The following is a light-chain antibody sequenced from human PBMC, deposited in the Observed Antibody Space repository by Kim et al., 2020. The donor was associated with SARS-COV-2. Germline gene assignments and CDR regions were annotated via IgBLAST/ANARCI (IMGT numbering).Light chain of an antibody. CDR2: KSS. CDR1: QSIGFC. V-gene: IGKV1-5*03. Sequence: LSATEGDADSITCRPSQSIGFCLARYQHKPGRAPKLLIHKSSILQNGVPSRFSGSKSGTDFTLAISGLQPDDVGIYYCQQYDDAATFGQGTKVDIK. CDR3: QQYDDAAT. J-gene: IGKJ1*01.